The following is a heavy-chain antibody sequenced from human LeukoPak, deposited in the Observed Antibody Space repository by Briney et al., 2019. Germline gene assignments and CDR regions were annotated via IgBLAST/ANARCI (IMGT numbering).Heavy chain of an antibody. Sequence: TGGSLRLSCVASGFTFTKHWMSWVRQAPGKGLEWVANIKEDGSGKNYMDSVKGRFTISRDNAKNSVSLQMNSLRAEDTAVYYCGRDIVDGGDDYWGQGALVTVSS. V-gene: IGHV3-7*01. J-gene: IGHJ4*02. D-gene: IGHD2-21*02. CDR1: GFTFTKHW. CDR2: IKEDGSGK. CDR3: GRDIVDGGDDY.